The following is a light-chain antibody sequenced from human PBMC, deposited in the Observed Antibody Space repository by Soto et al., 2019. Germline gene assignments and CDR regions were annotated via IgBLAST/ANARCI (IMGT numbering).Light chain of an antibody. V-gene: IGKV3-20*01. CDR2: GAS. CDR3: QQYDSSPLT. Sequence: EIVLTQSPGTLSLSPGERATLSCRASQSVSSSYLAWYQQKAGQAPRLLIYGASSRATGIPDRFSGSGSGTDFSLTISRLEAEDFAVYYCQQYDSSPLTFGGGTKVEIK. CDR1: QSVSSSY. J-gene: IGKJ4*01.